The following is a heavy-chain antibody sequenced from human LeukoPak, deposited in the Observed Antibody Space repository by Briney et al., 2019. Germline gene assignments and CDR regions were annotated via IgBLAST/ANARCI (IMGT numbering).Heavy chain of an antibody. CDR3: GRHNGAGWYRVRY. CDR1: GDSISSSVYY. V-gene: IGHV4-39*01. J-gene: IGHJ4*02. Sequence: PSETLSLTCTVSGDSISSSVYYWVWIRQPPGKGLEWIATMHSSGNTYYNPSLKSRVTISVDTSKNQFSLKLTSVTAADTAVYYCGRHNGAGWYRVRYWGQGTLVTVSS. CDR2: MHSSGNT. D-gene: IGHD2-15*01.